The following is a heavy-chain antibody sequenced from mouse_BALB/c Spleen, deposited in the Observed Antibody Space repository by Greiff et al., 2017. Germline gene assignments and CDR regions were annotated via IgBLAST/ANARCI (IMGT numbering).Heavy chain of an antibody. J-gene: IGHJ2*01. CDR2: IDPANGNT. CDR1: GFNIKDTY. Sequence: VQLKESGAELVKPGASVKLSCTASGFNIKDTYMHWVKQRPEQGLEWIGRIDPANGNTKYDPKFQGKATITADTSSNTAYLQLSSLTSEDTAVYYCARALRPPFDYWGQGTTLTVSS. V-gene: IGHV14-3*02. CDR3: ARALRPPFDY. D-gene: IGHD1-2*01.